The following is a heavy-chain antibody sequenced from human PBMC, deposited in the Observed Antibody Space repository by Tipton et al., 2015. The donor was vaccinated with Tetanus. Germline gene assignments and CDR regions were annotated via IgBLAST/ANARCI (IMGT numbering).Heavy chain of an antibody. CDR3: ARVGYYYYYMDV. J-gene: IGHJ6*03. Sequence: TLSLTCTVSVGSISSGDYYWSWVRQSPGEGLEWIGHIYKSGNTNYKPSLKSRVAISIDASKNQFSLKLNSMTAADTAVYYCARVGYYYYYMDVWGKGTTVTVSS. V-gene: IGHV4-30-4*01. D-gene: IGHD3-22*01. CDR1: VGSISSGDYY. CDR2: IYKSGNT.